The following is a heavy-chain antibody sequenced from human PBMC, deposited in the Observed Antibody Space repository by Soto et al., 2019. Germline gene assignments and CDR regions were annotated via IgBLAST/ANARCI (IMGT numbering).Heavy chain of an antibody. D-gene: IGHD3-9*01. CDR3: AHSPPYDNLTGSLNYFDY. V-gene: IGHV2-5*02. CDR2: IFWDDDK. CDR1: GFSLRTSGVG. J-gene: IGHJ4*02. Sequence: QITLKESGPTLVKPTQTLTLTCTFSGFSLRTSGVGVGWIRQPPGKALEWLALIFWDDDKRYSPSLKNRLTITTDTSKNLVVLTMTNMDPVDTATYYCAHSPPYDNLTGSLNYFDYWGQGTLVTVSS.